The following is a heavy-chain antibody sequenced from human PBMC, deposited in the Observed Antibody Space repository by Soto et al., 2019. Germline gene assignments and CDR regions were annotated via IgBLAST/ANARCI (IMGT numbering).Heavy chain of an antibody. CDR3: ATDRYETTILGRGDYYYYGMDV. CDR1: GYTLTELS. CDR2: FDPEDGET. V-gene: IGHV1-24*01. J-gene: IGHJ6*02. D-gene: IGHD3-3*01. Sequence: ASVKVSCKVSGYTLTELSMHWVRQAPGKGQEWMGGFDPEDGETIYAQKFQGRVTMTEDTSTDTAYMELSSLRSEDTAVYYCATDRYETTILGRGDYYYYGMDVWGQGTTVTVSS.